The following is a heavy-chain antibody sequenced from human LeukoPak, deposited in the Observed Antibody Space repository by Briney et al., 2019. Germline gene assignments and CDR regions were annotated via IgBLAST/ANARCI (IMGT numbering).Heavy chain of an antibody. Sequence: GASVKVSCKASGYTFTSYDMHWVRQAPGQGLEWMGIINPSGGSTSYAQKFQGRVTMTRDTSPSTVYMELSSLRSEDTAVYYCARIVGADWGGVDYWGQGTLVTVSS. J-gene: IGHJ4*02. CDR1: GYTFTSYD. D-gene: IGHD1-26*01. CDR2: INPSGGST. CDR3: ARIVGADWGGVDY. V-gene: IGHV1-46*01.